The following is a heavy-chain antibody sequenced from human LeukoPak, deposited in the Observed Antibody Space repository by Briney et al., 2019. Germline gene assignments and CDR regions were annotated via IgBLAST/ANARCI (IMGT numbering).Heavy chain of an antibody. CDR2: INPNSGGT. D-gene: IGHD3-3*01. J-gene: IGHJ3*02. CDR3: ASKGLFYDPHAFDI. Sequence: GASVKVSCKASGYTFTSYYMHWVRQAPGQGLEWMGWINPNSGGTNYAQKFQGRVTMTRDTSISTAYMELSRLRSDDTAVYYCASKGLFYDPHAFDIWGQGTMVTVSS. V-gene: IGHV1-2*02. CDR1: GYTFTSYY.